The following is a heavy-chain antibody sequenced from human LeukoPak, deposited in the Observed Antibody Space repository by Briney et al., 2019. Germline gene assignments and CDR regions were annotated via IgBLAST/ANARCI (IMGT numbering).Heavy chain of an antibody. J-gene: IGHJ4*02. CDR2: INYSGST. V-gene: IGHV4-59*01. CDR1: GGSISRYY. D-gene: IGHD2-8*01. Sequence: PSRTLSLTCSLSGGSISRYYWNWIRRPPGEGLEWPGYINYSGSTNYNPSLTSRVTISLDLSKKQFSLKLTSVAAAHTAMYYCARDRCYDGVCHPWGQGILVTVSS. CDR3: ARDRCYDGVCHP.